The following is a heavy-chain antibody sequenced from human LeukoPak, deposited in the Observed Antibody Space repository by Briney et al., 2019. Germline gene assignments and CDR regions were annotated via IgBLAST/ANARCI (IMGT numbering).Heavy chain of an antibody. CDR1: GFTFSSYS. Sequence: GGSLRLSCAASGFTFSSYSMNWVRQAPGKGLEWVSSISSSSSSIYYADSVKGRFTISRDNSRNTVYLQMDSLTDADTAIYYCAKEIQKIGFPAFDYWGQGTLVTVSS. J-gene: IGHJ4*02. D-gene: IGHD5-18*01. CDR3: AKEIQKIGFPAFDY. CDR2: ISSSSSSI. V-gene: IGHV3-21*04.